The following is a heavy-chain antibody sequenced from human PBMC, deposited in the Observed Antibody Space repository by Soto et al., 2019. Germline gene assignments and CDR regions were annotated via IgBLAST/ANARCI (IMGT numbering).Heavy chain of an antibody. J-gene: IGHJ4*02. V-gene: IGHV1-8*01. CDR3: ARGVSAGVDY. CDR1: GYSFTSLN. D-gene: IGHD1-26*01. Sequence: QVQLVQSGAEVREPGASVKVSCKASGYSFTSLNINWVRQTAGQGLEWMGWMQPSTGRTGYAQKFQGRVTMTRDTSINTAYMELPTLTSDDPAFYYCARGVSAGVDYWGQGTLVTVSS. CDR2: MQPSTGRT.